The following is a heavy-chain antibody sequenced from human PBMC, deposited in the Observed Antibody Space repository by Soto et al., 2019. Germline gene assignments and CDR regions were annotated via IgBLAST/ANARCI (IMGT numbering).Heavy chain of an antibody. CDR3: AREGSELAAESWFDP. D-gene: IGHD6-13*01. CDR2: IYYSGST. J-gene: IGHJ5*02. V-gene: IGHV4-59*01. Sequence: TSETLSLTCTVSGGSISSYYWSWIRQPPGKGLEWIGYIYYSGSTNYNPSLKSRVTISVDTSKNQFSLKLSSVTAADTAVYYCAREGSELAAESWFDPWGQGTLVTVSS. CDR1: GGSISSYY.